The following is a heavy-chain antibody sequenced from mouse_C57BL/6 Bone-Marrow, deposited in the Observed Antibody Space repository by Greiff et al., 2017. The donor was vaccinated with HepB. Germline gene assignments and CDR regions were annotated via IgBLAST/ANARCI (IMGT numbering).Heavy chain of an antibody. D-gene: IGHD1-1*01. CDR3: AYYYGSDY. CDR2: INPNNGGT. Sequence: VQLQQSGPELVKPGASVKISCKASGYTFTDYYMNWVKQSHGKSLEWIGDINPNNGGTSYNQKFKGKATLTVDKSSSTAYMELRSLTSEDSAVYYCAYYYGSDYWGQGTTLTVSS. V-gene: IGHV1-26*01. CDR1: GYTFTDYY. J-gene: IGHJ2*01.